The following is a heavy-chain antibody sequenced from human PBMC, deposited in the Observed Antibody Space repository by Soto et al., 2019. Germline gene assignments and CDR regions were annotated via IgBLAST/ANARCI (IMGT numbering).Heavy chain of an antibody. D-gene: IGHD2-8*01. Sequence: PGGSLRLSCAASGFTFSSYGMHWVRQAPGKGLEWVAVISYDGSNKYYADSVKGRFTISRDNSKNTLYLQMNSLRAEDTAVYYCAKTVYALTTDYWGQGTLVTVSS. CDR2: ISYDGSNK. J-gene: IGHJ4*02. CDR3: AKTVYALTTDY. V-gene: IGHV3-30*18. CDR1: GFTFSSYG.